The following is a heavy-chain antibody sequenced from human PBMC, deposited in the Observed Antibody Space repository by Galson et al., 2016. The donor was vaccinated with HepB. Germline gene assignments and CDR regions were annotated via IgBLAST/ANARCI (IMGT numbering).Heavy chain of an antibody. D-gene: IGHD3-16*01. CDR1: GGSISGAPYY. Sequence: ETLSLTCTVSGGSISGAPYYYCWVRQPPGKGLEWIGSINYNGHTYYNGSLESRVTISVDKSKNQFSLKLSSVTAADTAVYYCARGGYYDYVWGSNPLPHYQFDYWGLGTLVTVSS. J-gene: IGHJ4*02. V-gene: IGHV4-39*07. CDR2: INYNGHT. CDR3: ARGGYYDYVWGSNPLPHYQFDY.